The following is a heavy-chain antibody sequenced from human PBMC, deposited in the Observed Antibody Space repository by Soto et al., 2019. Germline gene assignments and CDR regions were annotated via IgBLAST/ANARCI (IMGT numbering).Heavy chain of an antibody. CDR2: IYYSGST. Sequence: SETLSLTCTVSGGSISSYYWSWIRQPPGKGLEWIGYIYYSGSTNYNPSLKSRVTISVDTSKNQFSLKLSSVTAADTAVYYCARKWGVVPASGDYYYMDVWGKGTTVTVSS. D-gene: IGHD2-2*01. CDR1: GGSISSYY. CDR3: ARKWGVVPASGDYYYMDV. V-gene: IGHV4-59*01. J-gene: IGHJ6*03.